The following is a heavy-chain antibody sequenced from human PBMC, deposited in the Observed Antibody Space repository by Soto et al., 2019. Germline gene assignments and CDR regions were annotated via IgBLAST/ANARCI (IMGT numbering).Heavy chain of an antibody. V-gene: IGHV1-2*02. CDR3: TTLRLDP. J-gene: IGHJ5*02. CDR1: GYTFTALY. CDR2: VNPNTGLT. Sequence: QVQLAQSGSEVRKPGASVKVSCQASGYTFTALYMNWVRQAPGQGLEWMGWVNPNTGLTKYAQKFQGRVIMTRDTSINTAYMELSGRTSDDTAVYYCTTLRLDPWGQGTLVTVSS. D-gene: IGHD3-9*01.